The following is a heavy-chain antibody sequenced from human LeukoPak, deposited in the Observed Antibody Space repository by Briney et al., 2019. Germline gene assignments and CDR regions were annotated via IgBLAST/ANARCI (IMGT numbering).Heavy chain of an antibody. J-gene: IGHJ6*02. CDR1: GFTFSSYA. Sequence: GGSLRLSCAASGFTFSSYAMSWVRQAPGKGLEWVSAISGSGGSTYYADSVKGRFTISRDNSKNTLYLQMNSLRAEDTAVYYCAKGGNFVRWFGELFSGMDVWGQGTTVTVSS. D-gene: IGHD3-10*01. CDR2: ISGSGGST. CDR3: AKGGNFVRWFGELFSGMDV. V-gene: IGHV3-23*01.